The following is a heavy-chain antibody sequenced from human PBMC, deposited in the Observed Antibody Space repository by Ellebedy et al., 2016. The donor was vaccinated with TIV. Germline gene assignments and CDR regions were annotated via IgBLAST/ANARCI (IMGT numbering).Heavy chain of an antibody. CDR2: ISGSGDKT. CDR1: GITFSSHA. J-gene: IGHJ4*02. CDR3: AKELHMWGTIMIDC. D-gene: IGHD3-16*01. V-gene: IGHV3-23*01. Sequence: GESLKISCAASGITFSSHAISWVRQIPGKGLEWVSAISGSGDKTYYTDSVKGRFTITRDNSQNTLYLQMNSLRAEDTAVYYCAKELHMWGTIMIDCWGPGTLVTVSS.